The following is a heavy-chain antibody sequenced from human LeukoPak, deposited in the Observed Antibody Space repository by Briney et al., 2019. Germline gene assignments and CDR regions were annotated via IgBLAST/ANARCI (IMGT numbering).Heavy chain of an antibody. J-gene: IGHJ5*02. D-gene: IGHD6-19*01. CDR1: GFTFSSTG. CDR2: IAYDGSNT. Sequence: PGGSLRLSCAASGFTFSSTGMHWVRQAPGKGLEWVAVIAYDGSNTYYGDSVKGRFTISRDNSKNTMYLQMNSLRAEDTAVYYCAKEWQWPGGFDPWGQGTLVTVSS. V-gene: IGHV3-30*18. CDR3: AKEWQWPGGFDP.